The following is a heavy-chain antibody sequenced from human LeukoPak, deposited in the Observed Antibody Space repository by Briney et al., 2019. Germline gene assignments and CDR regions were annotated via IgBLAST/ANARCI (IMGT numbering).Heavy chain of an antibody. CDR1: GGSISNYY. V-gene: IGHV4-59*12. CDR3: ASREMATIDI. Sequence: PSETLSLTCSVSGGSISNYYWTWIRQPPGKGLECIGYVYYIGNTNYNPSLKSRVTISVDTSKNQFSLKLSSVTAADTAVYYCASREMATIDIGGQGTLVTVSS. CDR2: VYYIGNT. J-gene: IGHJ4*02. D-gene: IGHD5-24*01.